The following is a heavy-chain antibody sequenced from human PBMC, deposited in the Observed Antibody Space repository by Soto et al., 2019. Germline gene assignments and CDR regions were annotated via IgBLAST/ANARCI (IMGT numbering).Heavy chain of an antibody. J-gene: IGHJ5*02. V-gene: IGHV4-31*03. CDR2: IYYSGTT. CDR1: GGSISSGGYY. Sequence: LSLTCTVSGGSISSGGYYWSWIRQHLGKGLEWIGYIYYSGTTYYNPSLKSRVTISVDTSKNQFSLKLSSVSAADTALYYCARCSLVVVPAPGFDPWGRGTLVTVSS. CDR3: ARCSLVVVPAPGFDP. D-gene: IGHD2-2*01.